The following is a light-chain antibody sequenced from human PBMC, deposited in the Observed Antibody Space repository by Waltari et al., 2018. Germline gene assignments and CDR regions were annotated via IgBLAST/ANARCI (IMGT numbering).Light chain of an antibody. Sequence: QSALTQPASMSGPPGPSITVSCTGPTSDIGSHKIVSWYQQHPGKAPKLILYDVNRRPSGVSDRFSGSKSGITASLTISGLQAEDEADYYCCSYAGSTTWVFGGGTKLTVL. CDR3: CSYAGSTTWV. V-gene: IGLV2-23*02. CDR2: DVN. J-gene: IGLJ3*02. CDR1: TSDIGSHKI.